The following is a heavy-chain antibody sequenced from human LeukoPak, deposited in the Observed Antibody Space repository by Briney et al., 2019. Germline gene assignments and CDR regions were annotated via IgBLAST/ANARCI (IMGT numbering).Heavy chain of an antibody. D-gene: IGHD1-26*01. V-gene: IGHV1-2*02. J-gene: IGHJ3*02. CDR3: ARGPTVVATIPDAFDI. CDR2: IKPNTGGT. CDR1: GHTLTGYY. Sequence: ASVKVSCKASGHTLTGYYMHWVRQAPGQGLEWMGWIKPNTGGTNYAQKFQGGVTMTRDTSISTAYMELSRLRFDDTAVYYCARGPTVVATIPDAFDIWGQGTTVTVSS.